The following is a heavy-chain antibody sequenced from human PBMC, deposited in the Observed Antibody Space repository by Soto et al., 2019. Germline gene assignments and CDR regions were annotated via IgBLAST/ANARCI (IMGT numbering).Heavy chain of an antibody. Sequence: VASVKVSCKASGFTFTSSAVQWVRQARGQRLEWKRWIVVGSGNTNYAQKFQERVTITRDMSTSTAYMELSSLRSEDTAVYYCAAKVVGATRAAFDIWGQGTMVTVSS. V-gene: IGHV1-58*01. CDR3: AAKVVGATRAAFDI. CDR2: IVVGSGNT. D-gene: IGHD1-26*01. J-gene: IGHJ3*02. CDR1: GFTFTSSA.